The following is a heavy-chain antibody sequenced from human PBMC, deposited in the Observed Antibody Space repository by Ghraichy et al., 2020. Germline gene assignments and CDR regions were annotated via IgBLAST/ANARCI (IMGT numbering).Heavy chain of an antibody. CDR2: IIPMFGTA. D-gene: IGHD1-14*01. CDR3: ARGVNRNHGRSGHYYYGMDV. J-gene: IGHJ6*02. V-gene: IGHV1-69*13. Sequence: VKVSCKASGGTFSSDVISWVRQAPGQGLEWMGGIIPMFGTANHAQKFQGRVTFTAHEFTSTAYMELSSLRSEDTAVYYCARGVNRNHGRSGHYYYGMDVWGQGTTVTVSS. CDR1: GGTFSSDV.